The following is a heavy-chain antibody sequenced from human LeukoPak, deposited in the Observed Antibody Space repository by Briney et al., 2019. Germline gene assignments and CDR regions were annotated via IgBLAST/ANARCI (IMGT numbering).Heavy chain of an antibody. CDR1: GSTFTTYW. D-gene: IGHD1-7*01. Sequence: GASLKISYKGAGSTFTTYWIGWVRPMPGKGLEWVGIIYPGDSDTRYSPSFQDQVTVSADKSISTAYLQWTSLKASDTSMYYCARRWNSPGFVSWGQGTLVTVSS. CDR3: ARRWNSPGFVS. V-gene: IGHV5-51*01. J-gene: IGHJ5*01. CDR2: IYPGDSDT.